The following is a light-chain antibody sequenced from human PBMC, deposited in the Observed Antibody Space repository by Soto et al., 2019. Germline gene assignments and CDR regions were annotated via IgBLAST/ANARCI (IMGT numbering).Light chain of an antibody. CDR3: VPWHASLTGPA. Sequence: SVLTRAASASSTDLGGLSISCSRTSSYIGSYSVSWYYHPPGTASKLLIYNSEQRPSGVPYRFSGSKSVTSASLVISGLQFEEENAYYYVPWHASLTGPAFGRGSKV. V-gene: IGLV1-44*01. J-gene: IGLJ6*01. CDR1: SSYIGSYS. CDR2: NSE.